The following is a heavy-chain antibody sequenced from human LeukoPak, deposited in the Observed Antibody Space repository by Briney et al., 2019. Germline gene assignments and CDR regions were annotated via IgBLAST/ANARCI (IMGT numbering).Heavy chain of an antibody. V-gene: IGHV3-11*01. Sequence: GGSLRLSCAASGFTISDYYMSWIRQAPGKGLEWVSYISSSGSTIYYADSVKGRFTISRDNAKNSLYLQMNSLRAEDTAVYYCARFWSGYSGLYYYGMDVWGQGTTVTVSS. D-gene: IGHD3-3*01. CDR2: ISSSGSTI. CDR1: GFTISDYY. J-gene: IGHJ6*02. CDR3: ARFWSGYSGLYYYGMDV.